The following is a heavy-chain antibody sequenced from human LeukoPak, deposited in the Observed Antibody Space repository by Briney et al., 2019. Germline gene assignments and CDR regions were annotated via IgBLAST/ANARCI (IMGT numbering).Heavy chain of an antibody. Sequence: PSETLSLTCAVYGGSFSGYYWSWIRQPPGKGLEWIGEINHSGSTNYNPSLKSRVTISVDTSKNQFSLKLSSVTAADTAVYYCARDVSNYYDSSGLGAFDIWGQGTMVTVSS. CDR2: INHSGST. J-gene: IGHJ3*02. D-gene: IGHD3-22*01. V-gene: IGHV4-34*01. CDR3: ARDVSNYYDSSGLGAFDI. CDR1: GGSFSGYY.